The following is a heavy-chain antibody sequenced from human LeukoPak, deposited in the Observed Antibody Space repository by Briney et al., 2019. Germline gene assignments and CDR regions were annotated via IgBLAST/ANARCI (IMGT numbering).Heavy chain of an antibody. J-gene: IGHJ5*02. V-gene: IGHV1-3*01. Sequence: ASVNVSCKASGYTFTTYAMHWVRQAPGQRLEWMGWINGDNGNTKYSQKFQGRVTITRDTSAYTGYMELRSLISADTAVYFCARAPYDILTGYSLNWFDPWGQGTLVTVSS. CDR3: ARAPYDILTGYSLNWFDP. CDR2: INGDNGNT. D-gene: IGHD3-9*01. CDR1: GYTFTTYA.